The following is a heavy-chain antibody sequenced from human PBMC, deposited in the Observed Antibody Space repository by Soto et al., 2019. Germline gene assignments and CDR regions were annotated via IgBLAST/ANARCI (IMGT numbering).Heavy chain of an antibody. CDR3: ARDVFCSGAPAGPDMDV. Sequence: QVVLEQYGGEVKKPGASVKVSCKASGYTFRGYSITWVRQAPGQGLEWMGRISGYNGNTNYARTLRGSITLTTDTSTRTTYMELRSLTSDDTAVYYCARDVFCSGAPAGPDMDVWGQGTTVTVSS. J-gene: IGHJ6*02. CDR1: GYTFRGYS. V-gene: IGHV1-18*04. D-gene: IGHD3-3*01. CDR2: ISGYNGNT.